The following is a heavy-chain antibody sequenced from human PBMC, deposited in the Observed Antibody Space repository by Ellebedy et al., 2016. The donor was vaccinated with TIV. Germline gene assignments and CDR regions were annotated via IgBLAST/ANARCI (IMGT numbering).Heavy chain of an antibody. J-gene: IGHJ4*02. CDR3: ARDQLRCGGDCYSLPRYYCDF. V-gene: IGHV4-34*01. CDR2: INHSGST. CDR1: GGSFSGYH. Sequence: SETLSLTCAVYGGSFSGYHWSWIRQPPGKGLEWIGEINHSGSTDYNPSLKSRVSISVDTSKNQFSLKLSSVAAADTAVYYCARDQLRCGGDCYSLPRYYCDFWGLGTLVTVSS. D-gene: IGHD2-21*02.